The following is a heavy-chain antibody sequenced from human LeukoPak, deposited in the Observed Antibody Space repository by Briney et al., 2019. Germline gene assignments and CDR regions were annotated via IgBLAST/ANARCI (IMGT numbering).Heavy chain of an antibody. CDR2: ISSSGSTI. CDR1: GFTFSSYE. V-gene: IGHV3-48*03. CDR3: ARESYRGSSFDY. J-gene: IGHJ4*02. D-gene: IGHD4-23*01. Sequence: GGPLRLSCAASGFTFSSYEMNWVPQAPGKGLEWVSYISSSGSTIYYADSVKGRFTISRDNAKNSLYLQMNSLRAEDTAVYYCARESYRGSSFDYWGQGTLVTVSS.